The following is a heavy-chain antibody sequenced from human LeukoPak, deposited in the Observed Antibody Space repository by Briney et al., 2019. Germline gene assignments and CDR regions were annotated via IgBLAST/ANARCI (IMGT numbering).Heavy chain of an antibody. CDR3: ARDGNQRVPEAL. J-gene: IGHJ4*02. CDR1: GFTFNTYG. D-gene: IGHD1-1*01. Sequence: AGSLSLTCAASGFTFNTYGMHWVRQAPGKGLEWVAYIRYDASNRYYVDSEKGRFTISRDNSNNTVYLQMNSLRAEDTALYNGARDGNQRVPEALWGQGTLVSVSS. CDR2: IRYDASNR. V-gene: IGHV3-30*02.